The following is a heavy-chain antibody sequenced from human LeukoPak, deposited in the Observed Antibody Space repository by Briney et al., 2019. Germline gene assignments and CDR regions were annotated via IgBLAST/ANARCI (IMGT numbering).Heavy chain of an antibody. CDR1: GGSLSGYY. CDR3: ASGWMRFDP. D-gene: IGHD2-2*03. V-gene: IGHV4-34*01. Sequence: SETLSLTCAVYGGSLSGYYWSWIRQPPGKGLEWIGEINHSGSTNYNPSLKSRVTISVDTSKNQFSLKLSSVTAADTAVYYCASGWMRFDPWGQGTLVTVSS. CDR2: INHSGST. J-gene: IGHJ5*02.